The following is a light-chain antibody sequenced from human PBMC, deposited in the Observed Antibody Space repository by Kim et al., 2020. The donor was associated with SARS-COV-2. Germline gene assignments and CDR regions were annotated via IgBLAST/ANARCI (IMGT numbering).Light chain of an antibody. Sequence: LSPGERATLSGRASQSVSSYLGWYQQKPGQAPRRLIYDASNRATGIPARFSGSGSGTDFTLTISSLEPEDFAVYYCQQRSNWPLTFGGGTKVDIK. CDR1: QSVSSY. CDR2: DAS. J-gene: IGKJ4*01. V-gene: IGKV3-11*01. CDR3: QQRSNWPLT.